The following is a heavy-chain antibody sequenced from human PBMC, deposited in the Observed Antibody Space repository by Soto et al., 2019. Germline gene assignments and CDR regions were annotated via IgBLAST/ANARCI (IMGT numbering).Heavy chain of an antibody. Sequence: PGGSLRLSCTASGFTFRTYAMTWFRQAPGRGLEWVSAFSGSAGTFYATSVKGRFTISRDNSRSTVYLQMHSLRAEDSAIYYCAKEKDYDFNWGSDRYTSHYWGRGTLVTVSS. D-gene: IGHD3-16*02. CDR3: AKEKDYDFNWGSDRYTSHY. CDR1: GFTFRTYA. V-gene: IGHV3-23*01. J-gene: IGHJ4*02. CDR2: FSGSAGT.